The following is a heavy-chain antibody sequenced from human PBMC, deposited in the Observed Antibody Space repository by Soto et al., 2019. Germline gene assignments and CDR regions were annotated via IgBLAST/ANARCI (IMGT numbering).Heavy chain of an antibody. CDR1: GGSISSYY. CDR3: AREGDGIDY. D-gene: IGHD1-20*01. Sequence: QVQLQESGPGLVKPSETLSLTCTVSGGSISSYYWSWIRQPPGKGLEWIGYIYYSGSTNYNPSLKSRVTISVDTSKNQFSLKLSSVTAADTAVYYCAREGDGIDYWGQGTLVTVSS. CDR2: IYYSGST. V-gene: IGHV4-59*08. J-gene: IGHJ4*02.